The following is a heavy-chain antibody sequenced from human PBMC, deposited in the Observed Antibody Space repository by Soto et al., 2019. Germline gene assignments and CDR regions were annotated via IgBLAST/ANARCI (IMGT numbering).Heavy chain of an antibody. V-gene: IGHV4-4*02. CDR2: IYHSGST. Sequence: QVQLQESGPGLVKPSGTLSLTCAVSGGSISSSNWWSWVRQPPGKGLAWIGEIYHSGSTNYNPALKSRVTISVDKSKNQFSLKLSSVTAADTAVYYCASVRGGYYYAMDVWGQGTTVTVSS. CDR3: ASVRGGYYYAMDV. J-gene: IGHJ6*02. CDR1: GGSISSSNW. D-gene: IGHD3-10*02.